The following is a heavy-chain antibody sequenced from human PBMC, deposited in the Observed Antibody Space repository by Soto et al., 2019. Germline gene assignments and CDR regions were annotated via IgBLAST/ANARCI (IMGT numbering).Heavy chain of an antibody. CDR2: INSGGSTI. CDR1: GFTFSSYE. D-gene: IGHD1-26*01. Sequence: EVRLVESGGRLEQPGGSLRLSCAASGFTFSSYEMNWVRQAPGKGLEWISYINSGGSTIYYADSVKGRITISRDNAKNSVYLQMNSLRAEDTGVYYCARDSDEWELLTRHFDYWCQGTLVPVSS. J-gene: IGHJ4*02. V-gene: IGHV3-48*03. CDR3: ARDSDEWELLTRHFDY.